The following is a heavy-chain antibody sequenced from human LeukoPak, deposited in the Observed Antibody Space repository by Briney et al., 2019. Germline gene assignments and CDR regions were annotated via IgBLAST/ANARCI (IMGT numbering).Heavy chain of an antibody. J-gene: IGHJ6*03. CDR3: ARETSQKGAHYMDV. V-gene: IGHV4-59*01. Sequence: SETLSLTCAVYGGSFSGYYWSWIRQPPGKGLEWIGYIYYSGSTNYNPSLKSRVTISVDTSKNQFSLKLSSVTAAETAVYYCARETSQKGAHYMDVWGKGTTITISS. CDR2: IYYSGST. D-gene: IGHD3-16*01. CDR1: GGSFSGYY.